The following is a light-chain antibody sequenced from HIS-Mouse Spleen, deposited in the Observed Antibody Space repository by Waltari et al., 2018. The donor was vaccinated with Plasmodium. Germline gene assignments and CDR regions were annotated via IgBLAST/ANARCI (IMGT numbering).Light chain of an antibody. CDR1: ALPKQY. CDR2: KDS. V-gene: IGLV3-25*03. Sequence: SYELTQPPSVSVSPGQTARIPGSGDALPKQYAYWYQQKPGQAPGLVIYKDSERPSGIPERFSGSSSGTTVTLTISGVQAEDEADYYCQSADSSGTPNWVFGGGTKLTVL. CDR3: QSADSSGTPNWV. J-gene: IGLJ3*02.